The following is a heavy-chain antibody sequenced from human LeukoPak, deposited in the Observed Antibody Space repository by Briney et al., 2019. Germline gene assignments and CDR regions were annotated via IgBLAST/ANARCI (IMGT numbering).Heavy chain of an antibody. Sequence: PSETLSLTCTVSGGSISSYYWSWIRQPPGKELEWIGYIYHSGSTYYNPSLKSRVTISVDRSKNQFSLKLSSVTAADTAVYYCARYSGSYYYFDYWGQGTLVTVSS. J-gene: IGHJ4*02. D-gene: IGHD1-26*01. CDR1: GGSISSYY. V-gene: IGHV4-59*12. CDR3: ARYSGSYYYFDY. CDR2: IYHSGST.